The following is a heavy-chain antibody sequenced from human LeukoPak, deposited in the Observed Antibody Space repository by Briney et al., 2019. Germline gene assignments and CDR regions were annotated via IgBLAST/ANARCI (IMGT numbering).Heavy chain of an antibody. CDR2: ITSSSGTI. D-gene: IGHD5-18*01. J-gene: IGHJ4*02. Sequence: GGSLRLSCAASGFTFSSYSMNWVRQAPGKGLEWVSHITSSSGTIYYADSVKGRCTISRDNAKNSLYLQINGLRAEDTAVYYCARGYYYAYHCWGQGTLVTVSS. CDR3: ARGYYYAYHC. CDR1: GFTFSSYS. V-gene: IGHV3-48*01.